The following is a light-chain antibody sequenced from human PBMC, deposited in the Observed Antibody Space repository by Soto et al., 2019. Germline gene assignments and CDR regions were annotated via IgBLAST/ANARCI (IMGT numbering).Light chain of an antibody. Sequence: DIQMTPCPSTLSASVGDRVTITCRASQSINSCLAWYQQKPGKAPKLLIYKASSLYSGVPSRFSGSGSGTEFTLTISSLQPDDFATYYCHQYNTKPVSFGGGTKV. CDR3: HQYNTKPVS. J-gene: IGKJ4*01. V-gene: IGKV1-5*03. CDR2: KAS. CDR1: QSINSC.